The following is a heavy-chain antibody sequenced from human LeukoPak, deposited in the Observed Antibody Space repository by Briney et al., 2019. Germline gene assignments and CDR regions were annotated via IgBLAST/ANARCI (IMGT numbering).Heavy chain of an antibody. Sequence: ASVKVSCKASGYTFTNYAMNWVRQAPGQGLEWMGWINTNTGNPTYAQGFTGRFVFSLDTSVSTAYLQISSLKAEDTAVYYCASARVVRGVNYYYYYMDVWGKGTTVTVSS. V-gene: IGHV7-4-1*02. J-gene: IGHJ6*03. D-gene: IGHD3-10*01. CDR3: ASARVVRGVNYYYYYMDV. CDR2: INTNTGNP. CDR1: GYTFTNYA.